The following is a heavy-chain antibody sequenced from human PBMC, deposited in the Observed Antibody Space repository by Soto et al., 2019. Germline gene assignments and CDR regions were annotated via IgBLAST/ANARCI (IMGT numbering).Heavy chain of an antibody. CDR2: TYYRSKWYN. D-gene: IGHD5-12*01. Sequence: SQTLSLTCAISGDSVSSNSAAWNWIRQSPSRGLEWLGRTYYRSKWYNDYAVSVKSRITINPDKSKNQFSLQLNSVTPEDTAVYYCARDRIEMATITLYYYYGMDVWGQGTTVTVSS. CDR3: ARDRIEMATITLYYYYGMDV. V-gene: IGHV6-1*01. CDR1: GDSVSSNSAA. J-gene: IGHJ6*02.